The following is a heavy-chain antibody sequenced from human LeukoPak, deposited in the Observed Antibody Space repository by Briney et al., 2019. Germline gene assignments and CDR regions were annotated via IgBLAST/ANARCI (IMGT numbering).Heavy chain of an antibody. CDR3: ARDPEVGATTS. CDR1: GFTFSDYY. Sequence: GGSLRLSCAASGFTFSDYYMSWIRQAPGKGLEWVSYISSSGSTIYYADSVKGRFTNSRDNAKNSLYLQMNSLRAEDTAVYYCARDPEVGATTSWGQGTLVTVSS. V-gene: IGHV3-11*01. J-gene: IGHJ4*02. CDR2: ISSSGSTI. D-gene: IGHD1-26*01.